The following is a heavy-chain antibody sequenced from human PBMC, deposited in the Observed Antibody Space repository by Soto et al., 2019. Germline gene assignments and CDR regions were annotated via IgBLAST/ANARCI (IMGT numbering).Heavy chain of an antibody. D-gene: IGHD3-9*01. CDR1: GGPISSYY. CDR2: IYYSGST. CDR3: ARQSRGLRYFDWSMDV. V-gene: IGHV4-59*08. Sequence: SETLSLTCTVSGGPISSYYWSWIRQPPGKGLEWIGYIYYSGSTNYNPSLKSRVTISVDTSKNQFSLKLSSVTAADTAVYYCARQSRGLRYFDWSMDVWGKGTTDTVSS. J-gene: IGHJ6*04.